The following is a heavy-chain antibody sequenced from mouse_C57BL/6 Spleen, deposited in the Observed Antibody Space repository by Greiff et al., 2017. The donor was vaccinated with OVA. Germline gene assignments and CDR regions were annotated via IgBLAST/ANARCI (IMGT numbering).Heavy chain of an antibody. CDR1: GFTFTDYY. CDR2: IRNKANGYTT. J-gene: IGHJ2*01. V-gene: IGHV7-3*01. CDR3: AKLVTTVVATDYFDY. D-gene: IGHD1-1*01. Sequence: EVKLEESGGGLVQPGGSLSLSCAASGFTFTDYYMSWVRQPPGQALEWVGFIRNKANGYTTDYSASVKGRFTISRDNSQTILYLQLNALRTEDIAAYYFAKLVTTVVATDYFDYWGQGTTLTVSS.